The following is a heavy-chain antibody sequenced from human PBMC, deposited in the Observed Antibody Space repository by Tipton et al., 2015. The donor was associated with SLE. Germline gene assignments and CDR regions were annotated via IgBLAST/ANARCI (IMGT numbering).Heavy chain of an antibody. D-gene: IGHD6-19*01. J-gene: IGHJ4*02. Sequence: SLRLSCAASGFTFSSYSMNWVRQAPGKGLEWVSSISSSSSYIYYADSVKGRFTISRDNAKNSLYLQMNSLRAEDTAVYYCAREGAKQWLVVADYWGQGTLVTVSS. CDR3: AREGAKQWLVVADY. CDR1: GFTFSSYS. V-gene: IGHV3-21*01. CDR2: ISSSSSYI.